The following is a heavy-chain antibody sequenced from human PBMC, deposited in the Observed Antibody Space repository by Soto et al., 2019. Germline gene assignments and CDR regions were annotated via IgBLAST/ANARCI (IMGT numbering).Heavy chain of an antibody. Sequence: SQTLSLTCAISGDSVSSNSAAWNWIRQSPSRGLEWLGGTYYRSKWYNDYAVSVKSRITINPDTSKNQFSLQLNSVTPEDTAVFYCARDYPRTNCSGGSCYRSYYFDYWGQGTLVTVSS. V-gene: IGHV6-1*01. CDR2: TYYRSKWYN. CDR1: GDSVSSNSAA. D-gene: IGHD2-15*01. J-gene: IGHJ4*02. CDR3: ARDYPRTNCSGGSCYRSYYFDY.